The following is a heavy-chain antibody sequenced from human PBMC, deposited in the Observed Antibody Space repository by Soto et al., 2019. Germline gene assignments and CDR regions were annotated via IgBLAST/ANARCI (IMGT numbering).Heavy chain of an antibody. D-gene: IGHD3-3*01. Sequence: QLHLVQSGAVVKKPGASVTVSCSASGYPVTAYYMHWVRQAPGRGLEWMGGINPATGAAKYTQPFQGRVTMTRDPSTSTVFMELSGLTSEATAVFYCARGGGVGVAGSAAFDMWGQGTLVTVSS. CDR3: ARGGGVGVAGSAAFDM. J-gene: IGHJ3*02. CDR2: INPATGAA. CDR1: GYPVTAYY. V-gene: IGHV1-2*02.